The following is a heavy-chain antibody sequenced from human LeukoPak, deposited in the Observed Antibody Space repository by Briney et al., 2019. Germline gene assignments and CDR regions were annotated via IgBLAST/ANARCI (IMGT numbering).Heavy chain of an antibody. Sequence: PLASVKVSCKASGYTFTSYYMHWVRQAPGQGLEWMGSIHPTSGVTKYAQKFQGRVTVTRDTSISATYMELSRLTSDDTAVYYCARDPPAAGSTEFDFWGQRTLVTVSS. CDR1: GYTFTSYY. CDR3: ARDPPAAGSTEFDF. V-gene: IGHV1-2*02. CDR2: IHPTSGVT. J-gene: IGHJ4*02. D-gene: IGHD6-13*01.